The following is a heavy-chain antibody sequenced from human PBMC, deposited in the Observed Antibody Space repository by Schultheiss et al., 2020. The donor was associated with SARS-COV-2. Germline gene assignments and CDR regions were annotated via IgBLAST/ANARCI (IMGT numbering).Heavy chain of an antibody. CDR2: IYYTGST. D-gene: IGHD3-10*01. Sequence: SQTLSLTCTVSSGSISNTIYYWGWIRQPPEKGLEWIGSIYYTGSTYYNPSLKSRVTISVDTSKNQFSLRLISMTAADTAVYYCVRLPSRGITTGGTVDYWGQGTLVTVSS. J-gene: IGHJ4*02. CDR1: SGSISNTIYY. V-gene: IGHV4-39*01. CDR3: VRLPSRGITTGGTVDY.